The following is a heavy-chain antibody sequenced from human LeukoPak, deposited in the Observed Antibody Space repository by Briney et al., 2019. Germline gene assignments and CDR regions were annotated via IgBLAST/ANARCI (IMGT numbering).Heavy chain of an antibody. CDR2: IYSGGST. D-gene: IGHD1-26*01. V-gene: IGHV3-66*01. Sequence: GGSLRLSCAASGFTVSSNYMSWVRQAPGKGLEWVSVIYSGGSTYYADSVKGRFTISRDNSKNTLYLQMNSLRAEDTAVYYCARGRPYRWELPFFDYWGQGTLVTVSS. CDR1: GFTVSSNY. J-gene: IGHJ4*02. CDR3: ARGRPYRWELPFFDY.